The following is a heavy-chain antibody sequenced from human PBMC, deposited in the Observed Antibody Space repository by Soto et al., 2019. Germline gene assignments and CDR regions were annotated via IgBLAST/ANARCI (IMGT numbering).Heavy chain of an antibody. D-gene: IGHD2-15*01. CDR2: IIPILGIA. CDR3: ARSGFCSGGSCYEKDFDY. CDR1: GGTFSSYT. Sequence: QVQLVQSGAEVKKPGSSVKVSCKASGGTFSSYTISWVRQAPGQGLEWMGRIIPILGIANYAQKFQGRVTITADKSTSTAYMELSSRRSEATAVYYCARSGFCSGGSCYEKDFDYWGQGTLVTVSS. J-gene: IGHJ4*02. V-gene: IGHV1-69*02.